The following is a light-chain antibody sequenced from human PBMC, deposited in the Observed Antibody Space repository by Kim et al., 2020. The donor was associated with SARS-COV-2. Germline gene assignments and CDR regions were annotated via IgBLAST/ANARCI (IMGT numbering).Light chain of an antibody. CDR3: QSYDSSLSGSV. Sequence: GVTISCTGSSSNIGAGYDVHWYQQLPGTAAKLLIYGNNNRPSGVPDRFSGSKSGTSASLAITGLQAEDEADYYCQSYDSSLSGSVFGGGTKLTVL. CDR2: GNN. V-gene: IGLV1-40*01. CDR1: SSNIGAGYD. J-gene: IGLJ3*02.